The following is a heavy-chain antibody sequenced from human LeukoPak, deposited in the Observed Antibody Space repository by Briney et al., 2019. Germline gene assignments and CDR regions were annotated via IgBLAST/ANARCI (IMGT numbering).Heavy chain of an antibody. CDR1: GGSFSGYY. CDR2: INHSGST. Sequence: SETLSLTCAVYGGSFSGYYWSWIRQPPGKGLEWIGEINHSGSTNYNPSLKSRVTISVDTSKNQFSLKLSSVTAADTAVYYCARGYDSSGYYGIFAFDIWGQGTMVTVSS. V-gene: IGHV4-34*01. CDR3: ARGYDSSGYYGIFAFDI. J-gene: IGHJ3*02. D-gene: IGHD3-22*01.